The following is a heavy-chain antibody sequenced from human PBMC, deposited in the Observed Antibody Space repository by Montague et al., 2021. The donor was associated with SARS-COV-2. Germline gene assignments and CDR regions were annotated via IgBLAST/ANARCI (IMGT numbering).Heavy chain of an antibody. D-gene: IGHD1-26*01. V-gene: IGHV4-61*02. CDR2: IRTTGHT. J-gene: IGHJ4*02. CDR3: ARFGSGTLEFDL. CDR1: GGSISSGSHY. Sequence: TLSLTCTVSGGSISSGSHYWSWIRQPAGKGLEWIGRIRTTGHTDYNSSLEVRVFMSVDTSTNQFSLSLTSVTAADTAVYFCARFGSGTLEFDLCGQGTLVTVSS.